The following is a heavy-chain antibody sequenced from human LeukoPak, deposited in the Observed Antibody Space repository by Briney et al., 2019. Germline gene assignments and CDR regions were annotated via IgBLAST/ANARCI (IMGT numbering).Heavy chain of an antibody. CDR2: IGSGSAGT. Sequence: GGSLRLSCAGSGFTFAAYAMSWVRQAPGKGLEWVSAIGSGSAGTHYADSVKGRFTIYRDDSKNTLYLQMNSLRVEDTAVYYCAKSHELPGYWGQGTLVTVSS. V-gene: IGHV3-23*01. D-gene: IGHD1-26*01. J-gene: IGHJ4*02. CDR3: AKSHELPGY. CDR1: GFTFAAYA.